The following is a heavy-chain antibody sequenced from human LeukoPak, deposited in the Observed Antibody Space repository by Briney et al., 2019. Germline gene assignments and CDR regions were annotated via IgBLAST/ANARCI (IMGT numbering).Heavy chain of an antibody. CDR2: IYYSGST. D-gene: IGHD2-2*01. V-gene: IGHV4-30-4*01. Sequence: SQTLSLTCTVSGGSINNGDYYWSWIRQPPGKGLEWIGYIYYSGSTYYNPSLKSRVTISVDTSKNQFSLKLSSVTAADTAVYYCARGDCSSPSCHYYYGMDVWGQGTTVTVSS. CDR1: GGSINNGDYY. J-gene: IGHJ6*02. CDR3: ARGDCSSPSCHYYYGMDV.